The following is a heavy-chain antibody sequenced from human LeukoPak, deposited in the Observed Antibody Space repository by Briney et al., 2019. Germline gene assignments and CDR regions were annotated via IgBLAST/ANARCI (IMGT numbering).Heavy chain of an antibody. CDR3: ARGGKSELGTCDF. J-gene: IGHJ4*02. CDR2: IDPNSGGA. V-gene: IGHV1-2*02. CDR1: GYTFTSYA. Sequence: ASVKVSCKASGYTFTSYAMHWVRQAPGQGLEWMGWIDPNSGGANYAQKFQGRVTMTRDTSINTAYMELSRLRFDDTAVYYCARGGKSELGTCDFWGQGTLVTVSS. D-gene: IGHD7-27*01.